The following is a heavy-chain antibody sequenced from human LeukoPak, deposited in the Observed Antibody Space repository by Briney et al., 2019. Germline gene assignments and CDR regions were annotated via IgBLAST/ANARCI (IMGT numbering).Heavy chain of an antibody. V-gene: IGHV1-46*01. D-gene: IGHD1-26*01. CDR2: INPTGGTT. J-gene: IGHJ4*02. Sequence: VASVKVSCKASGYTFSTYYMHWVRQAPGQGLEWVGVINPTGGTTTYAQKFQGRVTMTRDTPSSTVYMELSSLRIEDTAVYYCSRDLGGSYNDYWGQGTRVTVSS. CDR3: SRDLGGSYNDY. CDR1: GYTFSTYY.